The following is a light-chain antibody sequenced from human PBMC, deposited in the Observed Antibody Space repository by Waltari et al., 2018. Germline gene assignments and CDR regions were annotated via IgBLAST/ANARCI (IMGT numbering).Light chain of an antibody. CDR3: WLAFISGVV. J-gene: IGLJ2*01. CDR2: DSY. Sequence: QAVVTQEPSLTVSPGGTVTLTCGSSTGTVPSSHYPSWMQQKPGQAPRTLMYDSYMKHSWILAQSAATRVGGKPALSRSSAQAEDEADYYSWLAFISGVVYGGGNNLAVL. V-gene: IGLV7-46*01. CDR1: TGTVPSSHY.